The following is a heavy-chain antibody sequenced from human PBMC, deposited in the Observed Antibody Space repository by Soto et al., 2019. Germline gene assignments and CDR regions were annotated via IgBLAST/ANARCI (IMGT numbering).Heavy chain of an antibody. D-gene: IGHD3-10*01. V-gene: IGHV3-23*01. CDR2: FIGSGGST. Sequence: EVQLLESGGGLVQPGGSLRLSCAASGFTFNSYAMTWVRQAPGKGLEWVSTFIGSGGSTYYADSVRGRFTISRDNSKNTLFLQMNSLRAEDTAVYYCAKGTDYNNLKKGWLDPWGQGTLVTVSS. J-gene: IGHJ5*02. CDR1: GFTFNSYA. CDR3: AKGTDYNNLKKGWLDP.